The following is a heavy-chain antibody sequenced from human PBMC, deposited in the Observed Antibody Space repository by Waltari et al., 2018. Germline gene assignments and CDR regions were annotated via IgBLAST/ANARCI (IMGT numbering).Heavy chain of an antibody. V-gene: IGHV4-34*01. D-gene: IGHD6-13*01. CDR1: GGSFSGYY. J-gene: IGHJ4*02. CDR2: INHSGST. CDR3: ARRSSWYERRGDY. Sequence: QVQLQQWGAGLLKPSETLSLTCAVYGGSFSGYYWSWIRQPPGKGLEWIGEINHSGSTNSNPSLKSRVTISVDTSKNQFSLKLSSVTAADTAVYYCARRSSWYERRGDYWGQGTLVTVSS.